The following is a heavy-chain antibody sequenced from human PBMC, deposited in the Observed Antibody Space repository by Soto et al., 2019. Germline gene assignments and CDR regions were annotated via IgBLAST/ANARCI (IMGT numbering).Heavy chain of an antibody. CDR2: ISYDGSNK. Sequence: PGGSLRLSCAASGFTFSSYGMHWVRQAPGKGLEWVAVISYDGSNKYYADSVKGRFTVSRDNADDSLYLQMNSLRVEDTAVYYCARGSPYSGSYFADYWGQGALVTVS. CDR3: ARGSPYSGSYFADY. CDR1: GFTFSSYG. J-gene: IGHJ4*02. V-gene: IGHV3-30*03. D-gene: IGHD1-26*01.